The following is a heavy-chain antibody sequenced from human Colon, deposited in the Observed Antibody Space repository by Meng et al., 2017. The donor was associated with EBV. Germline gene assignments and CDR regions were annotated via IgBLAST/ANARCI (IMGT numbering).Heavy chain of an antibody. CDR2: IRSVTGGGKP. Sequence: QLVGAGGHLVRTGGATRSLCATSGVSFSNTWMNWVRHVPGKGLEWVGRIRSVTGGGKPEYAAPVKGIFIISRDDAKNTLSLQMNSLKTEDTAVYYCCTEVVEGVAFWGRGTLVTVSS. CDR3: CTEVVEGVAF. J-gene: IGHJ4*02. V-gene: IGHV3-15*01. CDR1: GVSFSNTW. D-gene: IGHD2-15*01.